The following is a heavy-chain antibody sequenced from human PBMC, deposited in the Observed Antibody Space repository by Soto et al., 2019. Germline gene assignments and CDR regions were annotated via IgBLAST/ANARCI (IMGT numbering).Heavy chain of an antibody. J-gene: IGHJ6*02. CDR2: LWAGGNYA. V-gene: IGHV3-33*01. Sequence: QVRLVDSGGNVVQPGRSLRLSCATSGFNFNYHGMHWVRQAPGKGLEWVAHLWAGGNYAYYAYSVKGRFTISSDQSTNTLYLQMNSLGAEDTAVYYFTRDAQQLANYGMDVWGQGTTVTVSS. D-gene: IGHD6-13*01. CDR1: GFNFNYHG. CDR3: TRDAQQLANYGMDV.